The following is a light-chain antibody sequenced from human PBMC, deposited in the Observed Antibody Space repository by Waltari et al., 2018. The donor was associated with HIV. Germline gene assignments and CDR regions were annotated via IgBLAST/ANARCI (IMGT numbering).Light chain of an antibody. V-gene: IGKV1-39*01. Sequence: DIQMIQSPSSLSASVGDRVTITCRASQSIENNLNWYQQTRGSAPKILIYAAYNVQILVRSRFSGSGSGTDFTLTFSSLQHDNFTTYHCQQSYSAPWTFGQGTKVEIK. CDR1: QSIENN. CDR2: AAY. CDR3: QQSYSAPWT. J-gene: IGKJ1*01.